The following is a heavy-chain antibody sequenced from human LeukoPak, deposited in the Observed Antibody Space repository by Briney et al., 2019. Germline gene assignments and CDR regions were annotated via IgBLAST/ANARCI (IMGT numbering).Heavy chain of an antibody. CDR3: ARGLREFGYYYYYMDV. CDR1: GGSFSGYY. V-gene: IGHV4-34*01. CDR2: INHSGST. Sequence: NPSETLSLTCAVYGGSFSGYYWSWIRQPPGKGLEWIGEINHSGSTNYNPSLKSRVTISVDTSKNQFSLKLNSVTAADTAMYYCARGLREFGYYYYYMDVWGKGTTVTVSS. D-gene: IGHD3-10*01. J-gene: IGHJ6*03.